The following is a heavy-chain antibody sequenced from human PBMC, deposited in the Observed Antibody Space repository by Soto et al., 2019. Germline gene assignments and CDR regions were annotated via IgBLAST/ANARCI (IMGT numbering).Heavy chain of an antibody. J-gene: IGHJ2*01. Sequence: QVQLVQSGAEVKKPGSSVKVSCKASGGTFSSYAISWVRQAPGQGLEWMGGIIPIFGTANYAQKFQGRVTITADESTRTAYMELSSLRSEDTAVYYCARDRLANRGLIRYFDLWGRGTLVTVSS. D-gene: IGHD7-27*01. CDR3: ARDRLANRGLIRYFDL. CDR2: IIPIFGTA. CDR1: GGTFSSYA. V-gene: IGHV1-69*01.